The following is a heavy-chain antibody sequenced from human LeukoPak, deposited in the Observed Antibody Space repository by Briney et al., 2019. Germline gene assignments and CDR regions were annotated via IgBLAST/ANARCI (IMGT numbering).Heavy chain of an antibody. D-gene: IGHD5-18*01. J-gene: IGHJ4*02. CDR3: ARGGFSYGYGFDY. CDR1: GFTFSTHA. Sequence: GGSLRLSCSASGFTFSTHAMYWVRQAPGKGLEYVSGISSNGGSTNYADSVKGRFTISRDNSKNTLYPQMSSLRAEDTAVYYCARGGFSYGYGFDYWGQGTLVSVSS. V-gene: IGHV3-64D*06. CDR2: ISSNGGST.